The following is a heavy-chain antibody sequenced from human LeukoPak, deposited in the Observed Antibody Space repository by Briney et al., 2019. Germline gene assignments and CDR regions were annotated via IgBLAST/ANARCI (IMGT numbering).Heavy chain of an antibody. V-gene: IGHV1-69*02. Sequence: GASVKVSCKASGYTFTSYTISWVRQAPGQGLEWMGRIIPILGIANYAQKFQGRVTITADKSTSTAYMELSSLRSEDTAVYYCAILTSTGCSSTSCYSFDYWGQGTLVTVSS. J-gene: IGHJ4*02. CDR3: AILTSTGCSSTSCYSFDY. CDR2: IIPILGIA. CDR1: GYTFTSYT. D-gene: IGHD2-2*02.